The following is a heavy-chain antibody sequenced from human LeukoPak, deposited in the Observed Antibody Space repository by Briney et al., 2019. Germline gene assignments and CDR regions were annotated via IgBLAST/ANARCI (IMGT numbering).Heavy chain of an antibody. CDR3: ARDGIAAAKE. CDR2: IYYSGST. D-gene: IGHD6-13*01. Sequence: SETLSLTCTVSGGSISSSSYYWGWLRQPPGTGLEWIGSIYYSGSTYYNPSLKSRVTISVDTSKNQFSLKLSSVTAADTAVYYCARDGIAAAKEWGQGTLVTVPS. V-gene: IGHV4-39*07. J-gene: IGHJ4*02. CDR1: GGSISSSSYY.